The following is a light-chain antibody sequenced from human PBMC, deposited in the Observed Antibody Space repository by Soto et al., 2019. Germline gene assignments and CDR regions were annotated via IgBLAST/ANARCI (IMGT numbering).Light chain of an antibody. CDR1: QRVSSN. CDR3: QQRSNWPPT. V-gene: IGKV3-11*01. CDR2: DAS. Sequence: EIVLTQSPATLSLSPGERATLSCRASQRVSSNLAWYQQKPGQAPRLLIYDASNRATGIPARFSGSGSGTDFTLTISSLEPEDFAVYYCQQRSNWPPTFGQGTKVDNK. J-gene: IGKJ1*01.